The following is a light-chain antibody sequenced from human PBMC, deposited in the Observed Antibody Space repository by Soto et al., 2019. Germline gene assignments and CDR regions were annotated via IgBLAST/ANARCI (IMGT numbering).Light chain of an antibody. Sequence: QSALTQPASVSGSPGQSITISCTGTSSDVGSYNLVSWYQQHPGKAPKLMIYEVSKRPSGVSNRFSGSKSGNTASLTISGLHAEDEADYCCCSYAGSSAGVFGGGTKLTVL. CDR2: EVS. CDR3: CSYAGSSAGV. CDR1: SSDVGSYNL. J-gene: IGLJ3*02. V-gene: IGLV2-23*02.